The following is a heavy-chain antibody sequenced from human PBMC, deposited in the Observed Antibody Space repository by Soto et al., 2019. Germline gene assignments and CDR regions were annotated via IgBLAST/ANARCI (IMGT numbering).Heavy chain of an antibody. V-gene: IGHV4-59*01. D-gene: IGHD3-9*01. CDR2: IYYSGST. CDR3: ARGDILTGYYAY. Sequence: WETLSLTCTVSGGSISSYYWSWIRQPPGKGLEWIGYIYYSGSTNYNPSLKSRVTISVDTSKNQFSLKLSSVTAADTAVYYCARGDILTGYYAYWGQGTLVTVSS. J-gene: IGHJ4*02. CDR1: GGSISSYY.